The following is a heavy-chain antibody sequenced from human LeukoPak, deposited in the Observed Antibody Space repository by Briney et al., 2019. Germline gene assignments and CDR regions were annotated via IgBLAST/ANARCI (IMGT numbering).Heavy chain of an antibody. CDR1: GGSISSYY. Sequence: SETLSPTCTVSGGSISSYYWSWIRQPPGKGLEWIGYIYYSGSTNYNPSLKSRVTISVGTSKNQFSLKLSSVTAADTAVYYCARLCIAARPDYWGQGTLVTVSS. CDR3: ARLCIAARPDY. CDR2: IYYSGST. J-gene: IGHJ4*02. V-gene: IGHV4-59*08. D-gene: IGHD6-6*01.